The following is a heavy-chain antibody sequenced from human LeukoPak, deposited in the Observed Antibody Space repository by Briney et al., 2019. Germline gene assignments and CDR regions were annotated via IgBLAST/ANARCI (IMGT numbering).Heavy chain of an antibody. V-gene: IGHV3-9*01. D-gene: IGHD6-13*01. CDR2: ISWNSGRI. CDR1: GFGFNDYA. J-gene: IGHJ4*02. CDR3: AKVVTTSSSWYKPLFDF. Sequence: PGGSLRLSCAATGFGFNDYAMPWVRQAPGKGLGWVSGISWNSGRIGYAASVKGRFTISRDNAKNSLYLQMNSLRAEDTALYYCAKVVTTSSSWYKPLFDFWGQGTLVTVSS.